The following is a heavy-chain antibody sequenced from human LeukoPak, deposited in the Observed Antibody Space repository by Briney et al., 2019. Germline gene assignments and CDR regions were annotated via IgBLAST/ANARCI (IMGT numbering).Heavy chain of an antibody. D-gene: IGHD2-15*01. CDR3: AREGLYFDY. CDR2: IYYSGST. Sequence: SSETLSLTCTVSGGSISSYYWSWIRQPPGKGLEWIGYIYYSGSTNYNPSLKSRVTISVDTSKNQFSPKLSSVTAADTAVYYCAREGLYFDYWGQGTLVTVSS. CDR1: GGSISSYY. J-gene: IGHJ4*02. V-gene: IGHV4-59*01.